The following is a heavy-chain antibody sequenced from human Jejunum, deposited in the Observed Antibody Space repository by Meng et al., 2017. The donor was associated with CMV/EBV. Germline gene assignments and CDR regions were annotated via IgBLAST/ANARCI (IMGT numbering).Heavy chain of an antibody. CDR2: VNQDGPET. CDR1: GFTFSSYW. CDR3: ARIVAYGNAHYGMDV. D-gene: IGHD2-21*01. V-gene: IGHV3-7*01. Sequence: GFTFSSYWMTWGRQAPGSGLEWVANVNQDGPETYYVDSVRGRFTISRDNAKNSLYLQMNNLRVEDTAVYSCARIVAYGNAHYGMDVWGQGTTVTVSS. J-gene: IGHJ6*02.